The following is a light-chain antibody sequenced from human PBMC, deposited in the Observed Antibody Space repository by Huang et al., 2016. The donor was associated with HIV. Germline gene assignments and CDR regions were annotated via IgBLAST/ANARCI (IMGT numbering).Light chain of an antibody. Sequence: EVLLTQSPATLSVSPGERATRSCRASQSVSTNLDWDQQKPGQAPRLLIYGASTRATGVPARFSGSGSGTEFTLTISSLQSEDSAVYYCQQYNSWPPLFTFGPGTKVDIK. V-gene: IGKV3-15*01. CDR1: QSVSTN. CDR2: GAS. CDR3: QQYNSWPPLFT. J-gene: IGKJ3*01.